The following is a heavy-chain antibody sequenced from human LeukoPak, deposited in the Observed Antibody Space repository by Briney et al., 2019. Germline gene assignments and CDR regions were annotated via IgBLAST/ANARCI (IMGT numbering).Heavy chain of an antibody. D-gene: IGHD6-19*01. V-gene: IGHV4-34*01. CDR2: INHSGNT. J-gene: IGHJ4*02. CDR3: ARGRLPSPEQWLVRRFDY. Sequence: PSETLSLTCAVYIESFSGDYWSWIRQPPGKGLEWIGEINHSGNTNYNPSLKSRVTIPVDTSKNQFSLKLSSVTAADTAVYYCARGRLPSPEQWLVRRFDYWGQGDLVTVSS. CDR1: IESFSGDY.